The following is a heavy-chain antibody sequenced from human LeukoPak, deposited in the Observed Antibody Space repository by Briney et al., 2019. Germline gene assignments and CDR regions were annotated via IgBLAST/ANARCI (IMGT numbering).Heavy chain of an antibody. CDR3: ARVAGGYEYYYYYYMDV. J-gene: IGHJ6*03. CDR2: INGSSSTI. D-gene: IGHD5-12*01. Sequence: GGSLRLSCAASGFTFSSYSMNWVRQAPGKGLDWVSYINGSSSTIYYADSVKGRFTICRDNDKNFLYLQMNSLRAEDTAVYYCARVAGGYEYYYYYYMDVWGKGTTVTVSS. CDR1: GFTFSSYS. V-gene: IGHV3-48*01.